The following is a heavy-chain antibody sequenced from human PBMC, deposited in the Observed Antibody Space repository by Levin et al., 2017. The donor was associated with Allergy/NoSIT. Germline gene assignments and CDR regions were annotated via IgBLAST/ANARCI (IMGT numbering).Heavy chain of an antibody. D-gene: IGHD2-21*02. CDR2: IKRSADGGTT. CDR1: GFTFSNAW. Sequence: LSLTCAASGFTFSNAWMNWVRQTPGKGLEWVGRIKRSADGGTTDYAAPVEGRFSISRDDSKDTLYLQMNSLKIDDTGVYYCTTDGTVLVTATFFDNWGQGTLVTVSS. V-gene: IGHV3-15*01. CDR3: TTDGTVLVTATFFDN. J-gene: IGHJ4*02.